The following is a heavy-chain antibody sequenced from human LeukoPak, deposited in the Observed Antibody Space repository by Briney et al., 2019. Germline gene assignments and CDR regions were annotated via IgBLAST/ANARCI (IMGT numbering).Heavy chain of an antibody. Sequence: SETLSLTCTVSGGSISNHYWYWIRQPAGKGLEWIGRIYTSGSTNYNPSLKSRVTMSVDTSKNQFSLKLSSVTAADTAVYYCARDRGNWNYPLGGAFDIWGQGTMVTVSS. CDR1: GGSISNHY. V-gene: IGHV4-4*07. D-gene: IGHD1-7*01. CDR3: ARDRGNWNYPLGGAFDI. CDR2: IYTSGST. J-gene: IGHJ3*02.